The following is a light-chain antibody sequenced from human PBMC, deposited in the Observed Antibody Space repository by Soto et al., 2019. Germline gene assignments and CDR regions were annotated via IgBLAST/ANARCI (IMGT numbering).Light chain of an antibody. V-gene: IGLV1-40*01. CDR3: QSYDSSLSGWV. CDR2: GNS. Sequence: QSVLTQPPSVSGAPGQRVTISCTGSSSNIGAGYDVHWYQQLPGTAPKLLIYGNSNRPSGVPDRFSGSKSGTSASLAITGLQDEDEADYYCQSYDSSLSGWVVCGGTKLTVL. J-gene: IGLJ3*02. CDR1: SSNIGAGYD.